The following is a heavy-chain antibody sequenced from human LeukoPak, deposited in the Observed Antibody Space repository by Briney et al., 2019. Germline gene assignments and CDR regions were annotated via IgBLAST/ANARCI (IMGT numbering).Heavy chain of an antibody. V-gene: IGHV1-46*01. CDR1: GYTFTSYY. CDR3: ARGRITGGFDP. Sequence: ASVKVSCKASGYTFTSYYMHWVRQAPGQGLEWMGIINPSGGSTSYAQKFQGRVTMTRDMSTSTVYMELSSLRSEDTAMYYCARGRITGGFDPWGQGTLVTVSS. J-gene: IGHJ5*02. D-gene: IGHD1-20*01. CDR2: INPSGGST.